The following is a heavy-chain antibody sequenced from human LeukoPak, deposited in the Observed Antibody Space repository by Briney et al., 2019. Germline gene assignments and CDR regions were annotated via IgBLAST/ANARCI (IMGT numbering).Heavy chain of an antibody. V-gene: IGHV3-30*03. CDR3: ARDPARTFDY. Sequence: GRSLRLSCAASGFTFSSYGMHWVRQAPGKGLEWVAVISYDGSNKFYADSVKGRFTISRDNSKNTLYLQMNSLRPEDTAVYYCARDPARTFDYWGQGTLVTVSS. J-gene: IGHJ4*02. CDR1: GFTFSSYG. CDR2: ISYDGSNK. D-gene: IGHD1-14*01.